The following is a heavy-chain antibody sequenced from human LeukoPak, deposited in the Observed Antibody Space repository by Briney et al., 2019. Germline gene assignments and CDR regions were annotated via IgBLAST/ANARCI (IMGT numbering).Heavy chain of an antibody. J-gene: IGHJ4*02. CDR1: GYSISSGYL. Sequence: SEALSLTCTVSGYSISSGYLWGWIRQPPGKGLEWIGSIYYSGSTYYNPSLKSRVTISVDTSKNQFSLKLSSVTAADTAVYYCARGDAPMTLFDYWGQGTLVTVSS. V-gene: IGHV4-38-2*02. CDR2: IYYSGST. D-gene: IGHD2-2*01. CDR3: ARGDAPMTLFDY.